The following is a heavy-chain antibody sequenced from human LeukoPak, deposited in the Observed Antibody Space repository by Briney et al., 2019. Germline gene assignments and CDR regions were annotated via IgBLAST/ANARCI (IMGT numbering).Heavy chain of an antibody. CDR3: ARTWSRWFGYYDSSGPPDAFDI. D-gene: IGHD3-22*01. J-gene: IGHJ3*02. CDR2: INHSGST. CDR1: GGSFSGYY. V-gene: IGHV4-34*01. Sequence: SETLSLTCAVYGGSFSGYYWSWIRQPPGKGLEWIGEINHSGSTNYNPSLKSRVTISVDTSKNQFSLKLSSVTAVDTAVYYCARTWSRWFGYYDSSGPPDAFDIWGQGTMVTVSS.